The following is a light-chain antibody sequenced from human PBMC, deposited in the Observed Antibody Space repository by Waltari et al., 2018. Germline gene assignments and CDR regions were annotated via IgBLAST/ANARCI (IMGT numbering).Light chain of an antibody. CDR3: SSYTSSSTLVV. V-gene: IGLV2-14*03. CDR2: DVS. Sequence: QSALTQPASVSGSPGQSITISCTGPSSDVGGYNYDSWYQQHPGKAPKLIIYDVSHRPSGVSNRFSGSKSGNTASLTISGLQAEDEADYYCSSYTSSSTLVVFGGGTKLTVL. CDR1: SSDVGGYNY. J-gene: IGLJ2*01.